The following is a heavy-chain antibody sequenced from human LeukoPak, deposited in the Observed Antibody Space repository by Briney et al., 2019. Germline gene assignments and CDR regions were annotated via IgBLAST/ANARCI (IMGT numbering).Heavy chain of an antibody. CDR1: GFTFSSYS. J-gene: IGHJ4*02. V-gene: IGHV3-21*04. CDR2: ISSSSSYI. Sequence: PGGSLRLSCAASGFTFSSYSMNWVRQAPGKGLEWVSSISSSSSYIYYADSVKGRFTISRDNSKNSLYLQMNSLRTEDTALYYCAKESTGLGELSLDYWGQGTLVTVSS. CDR3: AKESTGLGELSLDY. D-gene: IGHD3-16*02.